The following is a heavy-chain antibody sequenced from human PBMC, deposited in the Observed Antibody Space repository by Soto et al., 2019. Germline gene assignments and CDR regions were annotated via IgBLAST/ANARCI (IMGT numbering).Heavy chain of an antibody. CDR3: ARGLSRSGSDYYYYGMDA. CDR1: GGSISSGDYY. J-gene: IGHJ6*02. D-gene: IGHD6-19*01. CDR2: IYYSGST. V-gene: IGHV4-30-4*01. Sequence: PSETLSLTCTVSGGSISSGDYYWSWIRQPPGKGLEWIGYIYYSGSTYYNPSLKSRVTISVDTSKNQFSLKLSSVTAADTAVYYCARGLSRSGSDYYYYGMDAWGQGTKVTV.